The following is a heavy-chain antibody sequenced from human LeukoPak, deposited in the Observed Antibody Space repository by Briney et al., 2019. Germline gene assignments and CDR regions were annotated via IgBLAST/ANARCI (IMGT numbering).Heavy chain of an antibody. V-gene: IGHV3-48*04. J-gene: IGHJ6*02. CDR3: AGEWIAAAGPYGMDV. D-gene: IGHD6-13*01. CDR2: ISSGGIT. CDR1: EFTLSDYS. Sequence: PGGSLRLSCVVSEFTLSDYSMNWVRQAPGKRLEWLSYISSGGITDYADSVKGRFTIVRDSANNSLHLHMNSLRVEDTAVYYCAGEWIAAAGPYGMDVWGQGTTVTVSS.